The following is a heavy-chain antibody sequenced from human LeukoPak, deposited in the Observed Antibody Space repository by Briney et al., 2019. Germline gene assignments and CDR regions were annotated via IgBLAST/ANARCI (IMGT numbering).Heavy chain of an antibody. D-gene: IGHD2-2*01. CDR2: ISGSGSSI. CDR3: AKVGCSSTSCYENYFDY. V-gene: IGHV3-23*01. CDR1: GFTFSNYA. J-gene: IGHJ4*02. Sequence: GGSLRLSCAASGFTFSNYAVNWIRQAPGKGLKWVSVISGSGSSIYYTDSVKGRFTISRDNSKNTLYLQMNSLRAEDTAVYYCAKVGCSSTSCYENYFDYWGQGTLVTVSS.